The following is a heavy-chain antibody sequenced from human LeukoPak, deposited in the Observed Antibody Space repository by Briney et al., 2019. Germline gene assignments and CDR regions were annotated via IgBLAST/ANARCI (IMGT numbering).Heavy chain of an antibody. V-gene: IGHV4-59*01. J-gene: IGHJ2*01. CDR2: IYYSGST. CDR3: ASRPRNYYDSSGKSIASWYFDL. D-gene: IGHD3-22*01. Sequence: SETLSLTCTVSGGSISTYYWSWIRQPPGKGLEWIGYIYYSGSTNYNPSLKSRVTISVDTSKNQFSLKLSSVTAADTAVCYCASRPRNYYDSSGKSIASWYFDLWGRGTLVTVSS. CDR1: GGSISTYY.